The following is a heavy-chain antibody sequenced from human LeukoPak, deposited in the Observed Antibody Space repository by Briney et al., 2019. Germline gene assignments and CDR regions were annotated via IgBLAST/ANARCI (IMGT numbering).Heavy chain of an antibody. V-gene: IGHV1-24*01. CDR1: GYTLTNFS. CDR3: ATPNPLWVGELVYPFDY. CDR2: FDPKGGET. Sequence: ASVKVSCKVSGYTLTNFSMNWVRQAPGQGLEWMGGFDPKGGETIYAQKFQGRVTMTKDASTDTAYMELSSLRSEDTAVYYCATPNPLWVGELVYPFDYWGQGTLVTVSS. D-gene: IGHD3-10*01. J-gene: IGHJ4*02.